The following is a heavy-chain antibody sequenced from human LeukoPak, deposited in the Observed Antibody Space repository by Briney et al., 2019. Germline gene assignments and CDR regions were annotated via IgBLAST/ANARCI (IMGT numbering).Heavy chain of an antibody. CDR2: ISWNSGNI. Sequence: GRSLRLSCAASGFTFEDYAMHWVRQAPGKGLEWVSGISWNSGNIGYADSVKGRFTISRDNAKKSLYLQMNTLRAEDTALYYCAKAYYDSSGFSGDFDSWGQGTLVTVSS. CDR3: AKAYYDSSGFSGDFDS. CDR1: GFTFEDYA. V-gene: IGHV3-9*01. D-gene: IGHD3-22*01. J-gene: IGHJ5*01.